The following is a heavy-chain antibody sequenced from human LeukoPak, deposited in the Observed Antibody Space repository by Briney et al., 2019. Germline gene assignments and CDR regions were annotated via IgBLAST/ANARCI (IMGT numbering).Heavy chain of an antibody. D-gene: IGHD3-16*02. CDR3: ATFTARDHYHYTANL. CDR1: GFTFSSYW. CDR2: INREGSST. Sequence: GGSLRLSCAASGFTFSSYWMHWVGQAPGKGLVWVSRINREGSSTNSADSVKRRFTISRDNAKNTPYLQMNSLRAEHTAVYYCATFTARDHYHYTANLWGQGTLVIVS. J-gene: IGHJ4*02. V-gene: IGHV3-74*01.